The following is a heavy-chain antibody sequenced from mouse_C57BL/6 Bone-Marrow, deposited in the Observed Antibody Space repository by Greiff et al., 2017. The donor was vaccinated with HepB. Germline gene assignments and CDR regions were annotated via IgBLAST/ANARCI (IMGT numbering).Heavy chain of an antibody. Sequence: LQESGAELVKPGASVKISCKASGYAFSSYWMNWVKQRPGKGLEWIGQIYPGDGDTNYNGKFKGKATLTADKSSSTAYMQLSSLTSEDSAVYFCARGDGNYLYYFDYWGQGTTLTVSS. V-gene: IGHV1-80*01. D-gene: IGHD2-1*01. CDR3: ARGDGNYLYYFDY. J-gene: IGHJ2*01. CDR2: IYPGDGDT. CDR1: GYAFSSYW.